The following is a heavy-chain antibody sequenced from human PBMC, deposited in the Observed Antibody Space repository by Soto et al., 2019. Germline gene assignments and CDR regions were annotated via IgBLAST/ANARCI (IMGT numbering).Heavy chain of an antibody. Sequence: ASVKVSSKASGRTFSSFAISWVRQAPVQRPEWMRWINAGNGNTKYSQEFQGRVTITRDTSASTAYMELSSLRSEDTAVYYCARDVRQLVYYFDYSGQGTLVTVSS. J-gene: IGHJ4*02. CDR2: INAGNGNT. CDR1: GRTFSSFA. CDR3: ARDVRQLVYYFDY. V-gene: IGHV1-3*01. D-gene: IGHD6-6*01.